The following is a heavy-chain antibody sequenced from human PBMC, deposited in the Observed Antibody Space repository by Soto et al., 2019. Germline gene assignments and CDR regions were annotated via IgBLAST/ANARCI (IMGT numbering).Heavy chain of an antibody. CDR1: GFSLSTSGMR. CDR2: IDWDDDK. Sequence: GSGPTLVNPTQTLTLTCTFSGFSLSTSGMRVSWIRQPPGKALEWLARIDWDDDKFYNTSLKTRLTISKDSSKNQVVLTMTNMDPVDTATYYCARMFHCSGGTCPFEYWGQGALVTVSS. J-gene: IGHJ4*02. V-gene: IGHV2-70*04. CDR3: ARMFHCSGGTCPFEY. D-gene: IGHD2-15*01.